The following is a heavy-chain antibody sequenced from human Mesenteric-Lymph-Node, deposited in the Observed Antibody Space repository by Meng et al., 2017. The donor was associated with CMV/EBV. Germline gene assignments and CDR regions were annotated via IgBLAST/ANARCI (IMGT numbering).Heavy chain of an antibody. CDR2: ISSSSSYR. V-gene: IGHV3-21*01. Sequence: GESLKISCAASGFTFSSYSMNWVRQAPGKGLEWVSTISSSSSYRYYADSVKGRFTISRDNAEKSLFLQMSSLRAEDTGVYFCARGGATQVRTYGMDVWGQGTTVTVSS. D-gene: IGHD5-24*01. CDR1: GFTFSSYS. J-gene: IGHJ6*02. CDR3: ARGGATQVRTYGMDV.